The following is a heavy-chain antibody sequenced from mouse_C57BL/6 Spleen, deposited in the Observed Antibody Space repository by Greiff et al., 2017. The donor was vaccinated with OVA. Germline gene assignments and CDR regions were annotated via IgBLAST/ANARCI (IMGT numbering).Heavy chain of an antibody. D-gene: IGHD1-1*01. J-gene: IGHJ4*01. V-gene: IGHV1-62-2*01. Sequence: QVQLQQSGAELVKPGASVKLSCKASGYTFTEYTIHWVKQRSGQGLEWIGWFYPGSGSIKYNEKFKDKATLTADKSSSTVYMELSRLTSEDSAVYFCARDEDRPSSYYGSSYDAMDDWGQGTSVTVSS. CDR1: GYTFTEYT. CDR2: FYPGSGSI. CDR3: ARDEDRPSSYYGSSYDAMDD.